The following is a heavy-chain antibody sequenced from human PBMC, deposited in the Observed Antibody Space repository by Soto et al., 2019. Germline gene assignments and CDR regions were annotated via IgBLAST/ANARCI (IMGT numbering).Heavy chain of an antibody. CDR1: GFTFSSYA. Sequence: GGSLRLSCAASGFTFSSYAMSWVRQAPGKGLEWVSAISGSGGRKYYADSVKGRFTISRDNSKNTLYLQMNSLRAEDTAVYYCAKAMYSSSPGADYWGQGTLVTVSS. CDR2: ISGSGGRK. J-gene: IGHJ4*02. CDR3: AKAMYSSSPGADY. V-gene: IGHV3-23*01. D-gene: IGHD6-6*01.